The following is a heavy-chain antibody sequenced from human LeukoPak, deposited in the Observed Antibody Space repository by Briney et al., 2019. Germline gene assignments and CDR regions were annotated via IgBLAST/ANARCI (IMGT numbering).Heavy chain of an antibody. CDR2: INPNSGGT. CDR1: GYTFTGYY. Sequence: ASVKVSCKASGYTFTGYYMHWVRQAPGQGLEWMGWINPNSGGTNYAQKFQGRVTMTRDTSISTAYMELSRLRSDDTAVYYCAHPLPPGGGWQAKYCSGCSCSSLDAFDIWGQGTMVTVSS. CDR3: AHPLPPGGGWQAKYCSGCSCSSLDAFDI. J-gene: IGHJ3*02. V-gene: IGHV1-2*02. D-gene: IGHD2-15*01.